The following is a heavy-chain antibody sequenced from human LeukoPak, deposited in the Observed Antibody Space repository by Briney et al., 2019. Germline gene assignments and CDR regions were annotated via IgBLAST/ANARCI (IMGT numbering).Heavy chain of an antibody. D-gene: IGHD2-15*01. CDR1: GYTLTELS. Sequence: ASVKVSCKVSGYTLTELSMHWVRQAPGQGVEWMGWINPNSGDTNYAQKFQGRVTMTRDTSISTAYMEVSRLRSDDTAVYYCARVGCSGGSCYDYWGQGTLVTVSS. CDR3: ARVGCSGGSCYDY. J-gene: IGHJ4*02. CDR2: INPNSGDT. V-gene: IGHV1-2*02.